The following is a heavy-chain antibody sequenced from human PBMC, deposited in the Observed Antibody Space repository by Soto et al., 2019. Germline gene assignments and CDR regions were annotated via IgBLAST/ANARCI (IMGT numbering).Heavy chain of an antibody. CDR2: IYTSGST. V-gene: IGHV4-4*07. J-gene: IGHJ6*02. CDR1: GGSISNYY. Sequence: SETLSLTCTVSGGSISNYYWSWIRQPAGKGVEWIGRIYTSGSTNYNPSLKSRVTMSVDTSKNQFSLKLRSVTAAETAVYYCARDGIAVRNYYGLDVWGQGTTVTVS. CDR3: ARDGIAVRNYYGLDV. D-gene: IGHD6-6*01.